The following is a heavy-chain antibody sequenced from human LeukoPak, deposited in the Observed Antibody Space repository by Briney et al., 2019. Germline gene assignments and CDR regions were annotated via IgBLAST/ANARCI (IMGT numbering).Heavy chain of an antibody. Sequence: PSETLSLTCTVSGGSISSYYWSWIRQPPGKGLEWIGSIYYSGSTYYNPSLKSRVTISVDTSKNQFSLKLSSVTAADTAVYYCARVGAPSITMVRGVESYFDYWGQGTLVTVSS. V-gene: IGHV4-59*12. CDR3: ARVGAPSITMVRGVESYFDY. CDR1: GGSISSYY. D-gene: IGHD3-10*01. J-gene: IGHJ4*02. CDR2: IYYSGST.